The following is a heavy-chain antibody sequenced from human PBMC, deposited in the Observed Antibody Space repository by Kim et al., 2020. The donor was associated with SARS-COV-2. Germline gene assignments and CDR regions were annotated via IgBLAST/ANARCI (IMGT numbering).Heavy chain of an antibody. J-gene: IGHJ4*02. CDR2: IYYSGST. V-gene: IGHV4-39*01. D-gene: IGHD3-16*02. CDR3: ARHPYIWGSYRLMYFDY. Sequence: SETLSLTCTVSGGSISSSSYYWGWIRQPPGKGLAWIGSIYYSGSTYYNPSLKSRVTISVDTSKNQFSLKLSSVTAADTAVYYCARHPYIWGSYRLMYFDYWGQGTLVTVSS. CDR1: GGSISSSSYY.